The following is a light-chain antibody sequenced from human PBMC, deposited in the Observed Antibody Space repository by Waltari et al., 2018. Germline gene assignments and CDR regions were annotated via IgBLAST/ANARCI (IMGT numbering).Light chain of an antibody. Sequence: EVVLTQFPATLSLSPGERATLPCRASQSVETYLAWYQHKPGQAPRLLIYGESNRATGIPARFSGSGSGTDFTLTISSLEPEDFAIYYCQQRSNWGFTFGPGTKVDI. CDR3: QQRSNWGFT. CDR2: GES. CDR1: QSVETY. V-gene: IGKV3-11*01. J-gene: IGKJ3*01.